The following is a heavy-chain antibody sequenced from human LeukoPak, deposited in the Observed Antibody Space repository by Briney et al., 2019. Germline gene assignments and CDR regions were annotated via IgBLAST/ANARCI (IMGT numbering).Heavy chain of an antibody. D-gene: IGHD3-10*02. Sequence: PSQSLSPICAVDAGSFTGYYWSCVRQPPGKGLGWVGAIHHSGSNNYNPNLKSRVTISVDTSKNQFSLKLSYVTAADTAVYYGARHLANVRWGVNPRWFDPWGQGTLVTVSS. CDR3: ARHLANVRWGVNPRWFDP. V-gene: IGHV4-34*01. J-gene: IGHJ5*02. CDR2: IHHSGSN. CDR1: AGSFTGYY.